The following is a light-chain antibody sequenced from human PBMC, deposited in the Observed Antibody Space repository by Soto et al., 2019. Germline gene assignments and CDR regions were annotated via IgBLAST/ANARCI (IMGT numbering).Light chain of an antibody. CDR1: SSNIGNNY. V-gene: IGLV1-51*01. CDR2: DND. J-gene: IGLJ2*01. Sequence: QAVVTQPPSVSAAPGQKVTISCSGSSSNIGNNYVFWYQQLPGTAPKLLIYDNDKRPSGIPDRFSGSKSGTSATLGITGLQTGDEADYYCATCDRSLSVGVFGGGTKLPS. CDR3: ATCDRSLSVGV.